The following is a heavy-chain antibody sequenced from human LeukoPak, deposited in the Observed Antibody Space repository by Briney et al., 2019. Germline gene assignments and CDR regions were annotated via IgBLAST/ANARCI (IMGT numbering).Heavy chain of an antibody. Sequence: GGSLRLSCAASGFTFSSYGMHWVRQAPGKGLEWVAFIRYDGSNKYYADSVKGRFTIYRDNSKNTLYLQMNSLRAEDTAVYYCAREGGDAFDIWGQGTMVTVSS. V-gene: IGHV3-30*02. J-gene: IGHJ3*02. CDR3: AREGGDAFDI. CDR1: GFTFSSYG. D-gene: IGHD3-16*01. CDR2: IRYDGSNK.